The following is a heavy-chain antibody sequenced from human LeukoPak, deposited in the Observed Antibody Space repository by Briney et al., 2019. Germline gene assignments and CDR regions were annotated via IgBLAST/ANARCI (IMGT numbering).Heavy chain of an antibody. J-gene: IGHJ4*02. CDR2: ISHSGTT. V-gene: IGHV4-59*11. CDR1: SGFIRGPY. Sequence: SDTLSLICSVSSGFIRGPYWAWLRQPPGKGLESIGYISHSGTTNYNLSLEGRVTISVDTSKNQFSLRHNTTRAADTAVYSCATEGYASNWYPDWGQGILVTVSS. D-gene: IGHD6-13*01. CDR3: ATEGYASNWYPD.